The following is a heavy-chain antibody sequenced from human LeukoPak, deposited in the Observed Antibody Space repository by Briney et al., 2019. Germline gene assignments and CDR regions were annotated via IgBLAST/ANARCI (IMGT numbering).Heavy chain of an antibody. V-gene: IGHV4-59*13. CDR3: ARTGSTATMLYPFDH. Sequence: SEPLSLLCTVWGGPLRIYHWVGLREPPGKGGVGIGYNYYSGNTTYNPSLKSRVIISGDMSKDQFSLKLSSVTAADTVVYYCARTGSTATMLYPFDHWGQGTLVTVSS. D-gene: IGHD4-17*01. CDR1: GGPLRIYH. J-gene: IGHJ4*02. CDR2: NYYSGNT.